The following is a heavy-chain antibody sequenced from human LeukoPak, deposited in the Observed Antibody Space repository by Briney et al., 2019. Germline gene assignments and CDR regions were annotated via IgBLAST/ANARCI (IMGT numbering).Heavy chain of an antibody. CDR2: IYPGDSDT. V-gene: IGHV5-51*01. CDR3: ASHRNYDILTGYYWAAFDI. Sequence: EESLKISCKGSGYSFTSYWIGWVRQMPGKGLEWMGIIYPGDSDTRYSPSFQGQVTISADKSISTAYLQWSSLKASDTAMYYCASHRNYDILTGYYWAAFDIWGQGTMVTVSS. CDR1: GYSFTSYW. D-gene: IGHD3-9*01. J-gene: IGHJ3*02.